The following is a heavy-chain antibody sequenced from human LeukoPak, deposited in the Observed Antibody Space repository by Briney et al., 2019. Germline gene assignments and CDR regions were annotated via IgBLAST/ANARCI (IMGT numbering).Heavy chain of an antibody. V-gene: IGHV1-69*01. CDR1: GVTFSSYA. D-gene: IGHD5-12*01. CDR2: IIPIFGTA. J-gene: IGHJ4*02. CDR3: ARFLVATGSFDY. Sequence: SVKVSCKASGVTFSSYAISWVRQAPGQGLEWMGGIIPIFGTANYAQKFQGRVTITADESTSTAYMELSSPRSEDTAVYYCARFLVATGSFDYWGQGTLVTVSS.